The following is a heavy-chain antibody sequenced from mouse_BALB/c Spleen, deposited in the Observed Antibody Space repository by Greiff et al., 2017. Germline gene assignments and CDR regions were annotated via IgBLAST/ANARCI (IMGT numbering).Heavy chain of an antibody. Sequence: VQLKESGPELVKPGASVKISCKASGYTFTDYNMHWVKQSHGKSLEWIGYIYPYNGGTGYNQKFKSKATLTVDNSSSTAYMELRSLTSEDSAVYYCARSGYYGSSHAMDYWGQGTSVTVSS. CDR2: IYPYNGGT. CDR1: GYTFTDYN. D-gene: IGHD1-1*01. V-gene: IGHV1S29*02. CDR3: ARSGYYGSSHAMDY. J-gene: IGHJ4*01.